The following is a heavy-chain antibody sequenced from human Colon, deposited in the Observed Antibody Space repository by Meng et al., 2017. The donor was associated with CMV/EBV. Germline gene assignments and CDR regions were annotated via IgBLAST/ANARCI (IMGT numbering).Heavy chain of an antibody. J-gene: IGHJ4*02. CDR2: ITWTSGST. CDR3: AKGRGDCSSTSCYKGY. CDR1: GFAFSESG. D-gene: IGHD2-2*02. V-gene: IGHV3-9*01. Sequence: GGSLRLSCVASGFAFSESGMHWIRQTPGKGLEWVAGITWTSGSTGYADSVRGRFTISRDNAKNSLYLQMNSLRAEDTAVYYCAKGRGDCSSTSCYKGYWGQGTLVTVSS.